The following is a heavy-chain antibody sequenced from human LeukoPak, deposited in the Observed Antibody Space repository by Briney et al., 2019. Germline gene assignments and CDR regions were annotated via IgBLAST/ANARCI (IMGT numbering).Heavy chain of an antibody. CDR1: GFTFSSYW. CDR2: ISDGGSTT. Sequence: GGSLRLSCAGSGFTFSSYWMHWVRQAPGKGLVWDSRISDGGSTTTYADSVKGRFTISRDNAKNTLYLQMNGLRAEDTAVYYCSRSAYYDGSGNYYDYWGQGTLVTVSS. V-gene: IGHV3-74*01. CDR3: SRSAYYDGSGNYYDY. J-gene: IGHJ4*02. D-gene: IGHD3-22*01.